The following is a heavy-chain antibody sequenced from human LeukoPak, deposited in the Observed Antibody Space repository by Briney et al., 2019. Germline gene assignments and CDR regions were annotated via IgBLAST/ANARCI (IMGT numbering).Heavy chain of an antibody. V-gene: IGHV3-21*01. CDR1: GFTFSNFG. CDR2: VSSSSSYI. Sequence: PGGSLRLSCAASGFTFSNFGINWFRQAPGKGLEWVSSVSSSSSYISYADSVKGRFTISRDNAKNSLDLQMNSLRAEDTAVYYCAIDRYSSGWYTFDYWGQGTLVTVSS. D-gene: IGHD6-19*01. CDR3: AIDRYSSGWYTFDY. J-gene: IGHJ4*02.